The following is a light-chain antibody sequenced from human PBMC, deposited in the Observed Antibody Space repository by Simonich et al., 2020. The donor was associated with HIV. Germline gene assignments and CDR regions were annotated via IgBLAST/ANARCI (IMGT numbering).Light chain of an antibody. CDR2: WAS. Sequence: DIVMTQSPDSLAVSLGERATVNCRSSRSVLYRSNNKNYLAWYQQKPGQPPKLLIYWASTRESGVPDRFSGSGSETDFTLTISSLQAEDVAVYYCQQYYITPHTFGQGTKVEIK. V-gene: IGKV4-1*01. CDR3: QQYYITPHT. CDR1: RSVLYRSNNKNY. J-gene: IGKJ1*01.